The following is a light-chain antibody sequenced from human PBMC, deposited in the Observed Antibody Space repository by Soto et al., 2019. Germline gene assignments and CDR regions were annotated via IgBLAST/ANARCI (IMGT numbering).Light chain of an antibody. V-gene: IGKV3D-15*01. Sequence: EIVMTQSPATLSVSPGERATLSCRASQSVGSNLAWYQQKPGQAPRLLIYGASTRATGVPARFSGSGSGTEFTLTISSLESEDFAVYYCQQRSNWPLTFGGGTKVEIK. J-gene: IGKJ4*01. CDR2: GAS. CDR1: QSVGSN. CDR3: QQRSNWPLT.